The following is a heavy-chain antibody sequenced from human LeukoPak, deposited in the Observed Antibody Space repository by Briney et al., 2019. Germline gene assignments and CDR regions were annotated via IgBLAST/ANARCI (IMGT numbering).Heavy chain of an antibody. CDR1: GFTFSSYT. D-gene: IGHD1-26*01. V-gene: IGHV3-48*04. CDR3: ARQISGSFDS. Sequence: GGSLRLSCAASGFTFSSYTINWVRQSPGKGLEWVSHTRYSGSTLYYADSVKGRFTISRDNAENSLYLQMNSLRAEDTAVYYCARQISGSFDSWGQGALVTVSS. CDR2: TRYSGSTL. J-gene: IGHJ5*01.